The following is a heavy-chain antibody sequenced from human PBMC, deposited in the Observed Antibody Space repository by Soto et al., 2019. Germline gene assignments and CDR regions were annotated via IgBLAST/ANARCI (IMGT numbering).Heavy chain of an antibody. D-gene: IGHD5-18*01. CDR1: GGSISSSNW. Sequence: PSETLSLTCAVSGGSISSSNWWSWVRQLPGKGLEWIGEIYHSGSTNYNPSLKSRVTISVDKSKNQFSLKLSSVTAADTAVYYCVGWIQLQQYYYYGMDVWRQGTTVTVYS. CDR2: IYHSGST. J-gene: IGHJ6*02. CDR3: VGWIQLQQYYYYGMDV. V-gene: IGHV4-4*02.